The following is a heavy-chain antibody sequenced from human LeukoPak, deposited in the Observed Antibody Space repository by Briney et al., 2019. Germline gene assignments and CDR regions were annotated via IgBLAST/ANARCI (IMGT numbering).Heavy chain of an antibody. V-gene: IGHV4-34*01. CDR1: GGSFSGYY. J-gene: IGHJ4*02. CDR3: AREDPGERGSYRPLDY. D-gene: IGHD3-16*02. Sequence: PSETLSLTCAVYGGSFSGYYWSWIRQPPGKGLEWIGEINHSGSTNYNPSLKIRVTISVDTSKNQFSLKLSSVTAADTAVYYCAREDPGERGSYRPLDYWGQGTLVTVSS. CDR2: INHSGST.